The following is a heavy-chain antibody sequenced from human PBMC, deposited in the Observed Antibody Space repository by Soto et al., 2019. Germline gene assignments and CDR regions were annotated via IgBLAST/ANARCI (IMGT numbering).Heavy chain of an antibody. CDR1: GVSISSSSYY. J-gene: IGHJ6*03. CDR3: ARRGYDYIWGSYRSTLPYYYMDV. V-gene: IGHV4-39*01. Sequence: SETLSLTCTVSGVSISSSSYYWGWIRQPPGKGLEWIGSIYYSGSTYYNPSLKSRVTISVDTSKNQFSLKLSSVTAADTAVYYCARRGYDYIWGSYRSTLPYYYMDVWGKGTTVTVSS. D-gene: IGHD3-16*02. CDR2: IYYSGST.